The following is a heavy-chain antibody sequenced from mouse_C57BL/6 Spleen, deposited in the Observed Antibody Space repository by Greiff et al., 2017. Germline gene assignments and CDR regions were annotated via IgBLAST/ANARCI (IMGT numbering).Heavy chain of an antibody. CDR3: ARSGGSSYWYFDV. J-gene: IGHJ1*03. Sequence: EVKLVESGGGLVQPGGSLSLSCAASGFTFTDYYMSWVRQPPGKALEWLGFIRNKANGYTTEYSASVKGRFTIPRDNSRSILYLQMNALRAEDSATYYCARSGGSSYWYFDVWGTGTTVTVSS. CDR2: IRNKANGYTT. D-gene: IGHD1-1*01. V-gene: IGHV7-3*01. CDR1: GFTFTDYY.